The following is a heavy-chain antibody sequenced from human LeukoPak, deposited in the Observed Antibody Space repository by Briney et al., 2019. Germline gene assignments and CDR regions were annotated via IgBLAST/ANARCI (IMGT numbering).Heavy chain of an antibody. CDR1: GFTFSRFW. V-gene: IGHV3-7*01. CDR2: IKQDGSEK. Sequence: EGSLRLSCAASGFTFSRFWMTWVRQAPGKGLEWVANIKQDGSEKHYVDSVQGRFTISRDNAKNSLFLQMNSLRVEDTAVYYCARMKGADFWSGDYMDVWGKGTTVTVSS. CDR3: ARMKGADFWSGDYMDV. J-gene: IGHJ6*03. D-gene: IGHD3-3*01.